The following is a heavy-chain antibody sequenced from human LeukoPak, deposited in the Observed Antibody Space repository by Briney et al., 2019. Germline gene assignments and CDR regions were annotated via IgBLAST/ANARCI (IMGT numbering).Heavy chain of an antibody. D-gene: IGHD5-18*01. V-gene: IGHV1-8*01. CDR2: MNPNSGNT. CDR1: GYTFTSYD. J-gene: IGHJ6*03. CDR3: ARTTEGGYTYGYFYYYYMDV. Sequence: ASVKVSCKASGYTFTSYDINWVRQAPGQGLEWMGWMNPNSGNTGYAQKFQGRVTMTRNTSISTAYMELSSLRSEDTAVYYCARTTEGGYTYGYFYYYYMDVWGKGTTVTISS.